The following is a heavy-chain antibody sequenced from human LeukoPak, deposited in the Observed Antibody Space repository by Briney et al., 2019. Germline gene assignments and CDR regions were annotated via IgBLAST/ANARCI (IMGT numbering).Heavy chain of an antibody. D-gene: IGHD3-16*01. CDR3: ARLLGGNPTDY. V-gene: IGHV4-34*01. CDR2: INHSGST. CDR1: GGSFSGYY. Sequence: SETLSLTCAVYGGSFSGYYWSWIRQPPGKGLEWIGEINHSGSTNYNPSLKSRVTISVDTSKNQFSLKVSSVTAADTAVYYCARLLGGNPTDYWGQGTLVTVSS. J-gene: IGHJ4*02.